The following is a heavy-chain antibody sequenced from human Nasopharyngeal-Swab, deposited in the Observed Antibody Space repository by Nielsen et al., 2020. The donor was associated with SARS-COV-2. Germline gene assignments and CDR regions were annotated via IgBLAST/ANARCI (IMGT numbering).Heavy chain of an antibody. CDR3: ARESYDSSGYHYYYFDY. V-gene: IGHV3-21*01. D-gene: IGHD3-22*01. Sequence: WIRQPPGKGLEWVSSISSSSSYIYYADSVKGRFTISRDNAKNSLYLQMNSLRAEDTAVYYCARESYDSSGYHYYYFDYWGQGTLVTVSS. J-gene: IGHJ4*02. CDR2: ISSSSSYI.